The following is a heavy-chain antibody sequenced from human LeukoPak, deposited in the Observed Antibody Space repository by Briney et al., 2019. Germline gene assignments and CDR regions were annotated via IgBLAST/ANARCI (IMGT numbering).Heavy chain of an antibody. CDR3: ASGYSSGWSDY. J-gene: IGHJ4*02. Sequence: SQTLSLTCAVSGGSISSGGYSWSWIRQPPGKGLEWIGYIYYSGSTNYNPSLKSRVTISVDTSKNQFSLKLSSVTAADTAVYYCASGYSSGWSDYWGQGTLVTVSS. V-gene: IGHV4-30-4*07. D-gene: IGHD6-19*01. CDR2: IYYSGST. CDR1: GGSISSGGYS.